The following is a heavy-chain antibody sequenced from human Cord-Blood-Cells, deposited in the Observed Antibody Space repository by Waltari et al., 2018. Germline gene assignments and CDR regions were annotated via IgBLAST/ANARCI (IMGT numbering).Heavy chain of an antibody. V-gene: IGHV4-34*01. Sequence: QVQLQQWGAGLLKPSETLSLPCAVYGGSFSGYYRSWSRQPPGKGLEWIGEINHSGSTNYNPSLKSRVTISVDTSKNQFSLKLSSVTAADTAVYYCARSIVGANWFDPWGQGTLVTVSS. CDR1: GGSFSGYY. J-gene: IGHJ5*02. D-gene: IGHD1-26*01. CDR3: ARSIVGANWFDP. CDR2: INHSGST.